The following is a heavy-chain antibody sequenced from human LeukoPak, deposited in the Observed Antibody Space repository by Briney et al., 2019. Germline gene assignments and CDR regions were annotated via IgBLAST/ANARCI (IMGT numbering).Heavy chain of an antibody. CDR2: IIPIFGTA. V-gene: IGHV1-69*05. Sequence: GASVKVSCKASGGTFSTKDVTRVRQAPGQGLEWMGGIIPIFGTANYAQKFQGRVTITTDESTSTAYMELSSLRSEDTAVYYCARGVAAAGAFDYWGQGTLVTVSS. D-gene: IGHD6-13*01. CDR1: GGTFSTKD. CDR3: ARGVAAAGAFDY. J-gene: IGHJ4*02.